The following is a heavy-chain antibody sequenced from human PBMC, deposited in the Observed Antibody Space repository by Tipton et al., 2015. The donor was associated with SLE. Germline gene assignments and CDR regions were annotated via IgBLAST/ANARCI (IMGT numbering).Heavy chain of an antibody. CDR1: GGSISSSSYY. V-gene: IGHV4-61*05. CDR3: ARSRLNYDISRYYYYGMDV. D-gene: IGHD3-22*01. CDR2: IYYSGST. Sequence: TLSLTCTVSGGSISSSSYYWGWIRQPPGKGLEWIGYIYYSGSTNYNPSLKSRVTISVDTSKNQFSLKLSSVTAADTAVYYCARSRLNYDISRYYYYGMDVWCQGTTLLVSS. J-gene: IGHJ6*02.